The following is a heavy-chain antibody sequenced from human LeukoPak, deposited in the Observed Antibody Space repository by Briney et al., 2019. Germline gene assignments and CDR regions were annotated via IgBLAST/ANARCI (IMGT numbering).Heavy chain of an antibody. Sequence: GGSLRLSWAASGFTFSSYSMNWVRQAPGKGLESVSSISSSSSYIYYADSVKGRFTISRDNAKNSLYLQMNSLRAEDTAVYHCASLSAAMVYYFDYWGQGTLVTVSS. D-gene: IGHD5-18*01. CDR1: GFTFSSYS. J-gene: IGHJ4*02. V-gene: IGHV3-21*01. CDR2: ISSSSSYI. CDR3: ASLSAAMVYYFDY.